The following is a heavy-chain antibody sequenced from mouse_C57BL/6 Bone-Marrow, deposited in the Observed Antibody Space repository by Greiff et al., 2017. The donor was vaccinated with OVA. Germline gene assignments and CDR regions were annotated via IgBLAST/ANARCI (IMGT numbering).Heavy chain of an antibody. CDR2: ISSGGSYT. CDR3: ARKNYGSSHYFDY. J-gene: IGHJ2*01. CDR1: GFTFSSYG. V-gene: IGHV5-6*01. Sequence: EVQGVESGGDLVKPGGSLKLSCAASGFTFSSYGMSWVRQTPDKRLEWVATISSGGSYTYYPDSVKGRFIISRDNAKNTLYLQMSSLKSEDTAMYYCARKNYGSSHYFDYWGQGTTLTVSS. D-gene: IGHD1-1*01.